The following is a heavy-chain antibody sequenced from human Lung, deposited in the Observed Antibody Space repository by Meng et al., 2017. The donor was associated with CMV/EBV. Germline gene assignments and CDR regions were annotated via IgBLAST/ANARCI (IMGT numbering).Heavy chain of an antibody. J-gene: IGHJ6*02. CDR2: ISSSSSTI. D-gene: IGHD3-3*01. CDR1: GFTFSSYS. Sequence: GEXXKISCAASGFTFSSYSMNWVRQAPGKGLEWVSYISSSSSTIYYADSVKGRFTISRDNAKNSLYLQMNSLRAEDTAVYYCARDFPTDDFWSGYYPGYYGMDVWXQGPTVTVSS. V-gene: IGHV3-48*04. CDR3: ARDFPTDDFWSGYYPGYYGMDV.